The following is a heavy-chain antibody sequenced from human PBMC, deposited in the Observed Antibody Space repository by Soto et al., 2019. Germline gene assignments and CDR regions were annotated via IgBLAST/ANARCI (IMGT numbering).Heavy chain of an antibody. CDR3: ARRYGYAFDI. CDR1: GGSISSYY. Sequence: SETLSLTCTVSGGSISSYYWSWIRQPPGKGLEWIGYIYYSGSTNYSPSLKSRVTISVDTSKNQFSLKLSSVTAADTAVYYCARRYGYAFDIWGQGTMVTVSS. J-gene: IGHJ3*02. CDR2: IYYSGST. D-gene: IGHD4-17*01. V-gene: IGHV4-59*01.